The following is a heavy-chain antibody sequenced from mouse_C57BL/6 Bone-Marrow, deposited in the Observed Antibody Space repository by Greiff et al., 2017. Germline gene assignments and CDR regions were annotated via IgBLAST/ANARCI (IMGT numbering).Heavy chain of an antibody. CDR3: ARGFLLRYY. Sequence: EVMLVESGGGLVKPGGSLKLSCAASGFTFSSYAMSWVRQTPEKRLEWVATISDGGSYTYYPDNVKGRFTISRDNAKNNLYLQMSHLKSEETAMYYCARGFLLRYYWGQGTLVTVSA. CDR1: GFTFSSYA. D-gene: IGHD1-1*01. V-gene: IGHV5-4*03. J-gene: IGHJ3*01. CDR2: ISDGGSYT.